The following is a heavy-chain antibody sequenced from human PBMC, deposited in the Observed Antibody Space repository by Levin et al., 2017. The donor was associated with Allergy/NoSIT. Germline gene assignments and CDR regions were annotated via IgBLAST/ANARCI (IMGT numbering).Heavy chain of an antibody. CDR1: GFTFSNYG. CDR3: ARDRLGTGTYFDY. D-gene: IGHD7-27*01. Sequence: GGSLRLSCAASGFTFSNYGMHWVRQAPGKGLDWVALIWYDGSNKYYADSVKGRFTISRDNSNTLYLQMNSLRAEDTAVYYCARDRLGTGTYFDYWGQGTLVTVSS. CDR2: IWYDGSNK. V-gene: IGHV3-33*01. J-gene: IGHJ4*02.